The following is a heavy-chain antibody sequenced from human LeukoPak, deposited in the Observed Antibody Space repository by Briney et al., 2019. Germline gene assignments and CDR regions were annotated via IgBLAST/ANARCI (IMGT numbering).Heavy chain of an antibody. CDR3: ARGIAAPQIYYYYYGMDV. J-gene: IGHJ6*02. CDR2: IYYSGST. Sequence: KPSETLSLTCTVSGGSISSYYWSWIRQPPGKGLEWIGYIYYSGSTNYNPSLKSRVTISVDTSKNQFSLKLSSVTAADTAVYYCARGIAAPQIYYYYYGMDVWGQGTTVTVSS. D-gene: IGHD6-13*01. V-gene: IGHV4-59*08. CDR1: GGSISSYY.